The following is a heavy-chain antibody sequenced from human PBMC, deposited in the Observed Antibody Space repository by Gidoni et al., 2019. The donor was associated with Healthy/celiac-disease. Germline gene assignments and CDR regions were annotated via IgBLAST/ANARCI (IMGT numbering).Heavy chain of an antibody. Sequence: QVQLQESGPGLVKPSETLSLTCTVSGGSISSYYWSWIRQPPGKGLEWIGYIYYSGSTNYNPSLKSRVTISVDTSKNQFSLKLSSVTAADTAVYYCARDSKSGELLLDYWGQGTLVTVSS. J-gene: IGHJ4*02. CDR3: ARDSKSGELLLDY. CDR2: IYYSGST. CDR1: GGSISSYY. D-gene: IGHD1-26*01. V-gene: IGHV4-59*01.